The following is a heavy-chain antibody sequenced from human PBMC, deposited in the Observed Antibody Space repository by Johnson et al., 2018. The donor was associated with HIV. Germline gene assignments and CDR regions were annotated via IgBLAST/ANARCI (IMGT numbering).Heavy chain of an antibody. D-gene: IGHD3-22*01. CDR3: ARGSRYTYDYDDVHLLQAFDV. Sequence: QVQLLESGGGVVQPARSLRLSFPASGFTFSSYAMHWVRQAPAKGLEWVAVISYDGSDKYYADSVKGRFTISRDSSKITLYLQMTSLRAEDTAVYYCARGSRYTYDYDDVHLLQAFDVWGQGTMVTVSS. CDR1: GFTFSSYA. J-gene: IGHJ3*01. CDR2: ISYDGSDK. V-gene: IGHV3-30*04.